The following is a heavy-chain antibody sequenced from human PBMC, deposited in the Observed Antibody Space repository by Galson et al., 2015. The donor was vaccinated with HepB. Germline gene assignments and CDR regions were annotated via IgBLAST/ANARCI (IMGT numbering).Heavy chain of an antibody. CDR1: GGSISSSNW. V-gene: IGHV4-4*02. Sequence: ETLSLTCAVSGGSISSSNWWSWVRQPPGKGLEWIGEIYHSGSTNYNPSLKSRVTISVDKSKNQFSLKLSSVTAADTAVYYCARDGGDGSGSYMSWFDPWGQGTLVTVSS. CDR3: ARDGGDGSGSYMSWFDP. CDR2: IYHSGST. J-gene: IGHJ5*02. D-gene: IGHD3-10*01.